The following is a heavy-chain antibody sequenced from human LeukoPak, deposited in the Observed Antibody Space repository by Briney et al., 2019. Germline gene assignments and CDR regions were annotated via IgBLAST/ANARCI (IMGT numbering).Heavy chain of an antibody. D-gene: IGHD1-26*01. CDR2: ISYDGSNK. CDR3: AKGRVEGATEIDY. V-gene: IGHV3-30*18. CDR1: GFTFGSYG. J-gene: IGHJ4*02. Sequence: GGSLRLSCAASGFTFGSYGMHWVRQAPGKGLKWVAVISYDGSNKYYADSVKGRFTISRDNSKNTLFLQMDSLRPEDTAVYSCAKGRVEGATEIDYWGQGTLVTVSS.